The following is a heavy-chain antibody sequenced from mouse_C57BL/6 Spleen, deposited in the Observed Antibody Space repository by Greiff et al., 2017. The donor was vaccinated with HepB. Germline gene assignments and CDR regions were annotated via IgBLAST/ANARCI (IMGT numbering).Heavy chain of an antibody. CDR1: GFSLTSYG. Sequence: VKLMESGPGLVAPSQSLSITCTVSGFSLTSYGVHWVRQPPGKGLEWLVVIWSDGSTTYNSALKSRLSISKDNSKSQVFLKMNSLQTDDTAMYYCARHNDYENYYAMDYWGQGTSVTVSS. V-gene: IGHV2-6-1*01. CDR3: ARHNDYENYYAMDY. D-gene: IGHD2-4*01. CDR2: IWSDGST. J-gene: IGHJ4*01.